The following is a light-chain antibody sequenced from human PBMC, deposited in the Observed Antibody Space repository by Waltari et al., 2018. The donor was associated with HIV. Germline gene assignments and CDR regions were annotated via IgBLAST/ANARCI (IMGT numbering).Light chain of an antibody. CDR1: NTGSKS. V-gene: IGLV3-21*04. Sequence: VSVAPGKTARISCEGDNTGSKSVHWYQQKPGQAPVVVMYYDSDRPSGIPERFSGSKSGNTATLTISRVEAGDEADYYCQVWDRGSDHYVFGTGTKVTVV. CDR2: YDS. CDR3: QVWDRGSDHYV. J-gene: IGLJ1*01.